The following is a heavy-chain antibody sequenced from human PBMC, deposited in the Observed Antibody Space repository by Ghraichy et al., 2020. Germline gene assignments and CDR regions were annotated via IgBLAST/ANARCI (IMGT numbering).Heavy chain of an antibody. CDR2: IYSGGST. D-gene: IGHD3-3*01. J-gene: IGHJ4*02. CDR1: GFTVSSNY. Sequence: LSLTCAASGFTVSSNYMSWVRQAPGKGLEWVSVIYSGGSTYYADSVKGRFTISRDNSKNTLYLQMNSLRAEDTAVYYCARGVPDYDFWSGYSTSFDYWGQGTLVTVSS. V-gene: IGHV3-66*01. CDR3: ARGVPDYDFWSGYSTSFDY.